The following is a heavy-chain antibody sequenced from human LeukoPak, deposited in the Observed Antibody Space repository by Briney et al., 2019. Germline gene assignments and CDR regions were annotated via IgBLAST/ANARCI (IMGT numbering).Heavy chain of an antibody. CDR2: IDPSDSYT. D-gene: IGHD4-17*01. CDR1: GYSFTSYW. CDR3: ARDYGDYSWFDP. Sequence: GESLKTSCKGSGYSFTSYWISWVRQMPGKGLEWMGRIDPSDSYTNYSPSFQGHVTISADKSISTAYLQWSSLKASDTAMYYCARDYGDYSWFDPWGQGTLVTVSS. V-gene: IGHV5-10-1*01. J-gene: IGHJ5*02.